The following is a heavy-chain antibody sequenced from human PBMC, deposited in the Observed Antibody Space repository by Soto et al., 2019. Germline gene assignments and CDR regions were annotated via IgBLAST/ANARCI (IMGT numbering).Heavy chain of an antibody. J-gene: IGHJ4*02. CDR1: GFTFSSYA. CDR2: ISYDGSNK. V-gene: IGHV3-30-3*01. Sequence: LRLSCAASGFTFSSYAMHWVRQAPGKGLEWVAVISYDGSNKYYADSVKGRFTISRDNSKNTLYLQMNSLRAEDTAVYYCAREQTGNYYFDYWGQGTLVTVSS. CDR3: AREQTGNYYFDY.